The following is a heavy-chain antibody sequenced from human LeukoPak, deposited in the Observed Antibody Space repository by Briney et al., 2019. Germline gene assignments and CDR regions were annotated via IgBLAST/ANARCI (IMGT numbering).Heavy chain of an antibody. Sequence: GESLQISCNGSGYTFTNYWIGWVRQMPGKGLEWRGIIYPGDSDTKYSPSFQGQVTISADKSISTAYLQWNILKASDTAMYYCARDDSSGHYDYWGQGTLVTASS. CDR1: GYTFTNYW. CDR3: ARDDSSGHYDY. CDR2: IYPGDSDT. V-gene: IGHV5-51*01. D-gene: IGHD3-22*01. J-gene: IGHJ4*02.